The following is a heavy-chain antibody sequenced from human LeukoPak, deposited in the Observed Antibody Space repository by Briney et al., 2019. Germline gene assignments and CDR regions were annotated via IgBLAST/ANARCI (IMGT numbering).Heavy chain of an antibody. V-gene: IGHV3-66*01. CDR1: GFNVNSNY. J-gene: IGHJ5*02. CDR3: ARDHSALASYPNP. Sequence: GGSLRLSCTASGFNVNSNYMSWVRQVPGKGLEWVSVIFGGGGTYHADSVKGRFTISRDNSKNTLYLQMNSLRAEDTAVYYCARDHSALASYPNPWGQGTLVTVSS. CDR2: IFGGGGT. D-gene: IGHD3-10*01.